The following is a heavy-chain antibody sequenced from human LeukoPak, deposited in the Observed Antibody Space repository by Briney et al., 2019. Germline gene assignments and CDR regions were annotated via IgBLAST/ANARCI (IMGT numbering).Heavy chain of an antibody. V-gene: IGHV4-34*01. Sequence: SETLSLTCAVYGGSFSGYYWSWIRQPPGKGLEWIGEINHSGSTNYNPSLKGRVTISVDTSKNQFSLKLSSVTAADTAVYYCARGPDCSGGSCYFDYWGQGTLVTVSS. CDR3: ARGPDCSGGSCYFDY. D-gene: IGHD2-15*01. CDR2: INHSGST. J-gene: IGHJ4*02. CDR1: GGSFSGYY.